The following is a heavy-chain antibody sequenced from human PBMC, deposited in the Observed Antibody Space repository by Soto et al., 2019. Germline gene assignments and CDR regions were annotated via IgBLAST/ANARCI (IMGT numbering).Heavy chain of an antibody. D-gene: IGHD3-22*01. V-gene: IGHV3-9*01. Sequence: EVQRVESGGGLVQPGRSLRLSCAASGFTFDDYVMHWVRQAPGKSLEWVSGISWNSGNIDYADSVKGRFTISRDNAKNSLYLQMNSLRAEDTALYYCAKGLGSSGYYGPDSWGQGTLVSVSS. CDR1: GFTFDDYV. CDR3: AKGLGSSGYYGPDS. CDR2: ISWNSGNI. J-gene: IGHJ4*02.